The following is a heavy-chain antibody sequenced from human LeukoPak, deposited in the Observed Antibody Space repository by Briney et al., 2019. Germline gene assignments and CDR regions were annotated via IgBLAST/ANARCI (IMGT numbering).Heavy chain of an antibody. CDR1: GFTFSSYG. Sequence: GGSLRLSCAASGFTFSSYGMHWVRQAPGQGLEWVAVISYDGSNKYYADSVKGRFTISRDNSKNTLYLQMNSLRAEDTAVYYCAKDHGYDSSGYTDYWGQGTLVTVSS. D-gene: IGHD3-22*01. J-gene: IGHJ4*02. CDR2: ISYDGSNK. CDR3: AKDHGYDSSGYTDY. V-gene: IGHV3-30*18.